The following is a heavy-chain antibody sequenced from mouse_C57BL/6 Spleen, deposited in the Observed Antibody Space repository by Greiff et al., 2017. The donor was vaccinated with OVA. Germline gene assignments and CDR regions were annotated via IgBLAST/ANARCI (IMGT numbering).Heavy chain of an antibody. D-gene: IGHD1-1*01. V-gene: IGHV5-17*01. J-gene: IGHJ2*01. Sequence: EVNVVESGGGLVKPGGSLKLSCAASGFTFSDYGMHWVRQAPEKGLEWVAYISSGSSTIYYADTVKGRFTISRDNAKNTLFLQMTSLRSEDTATYYCARDYYGSFDYWGQGTTLTVSS. CDR2: ISSGSSTI. CDR3: ARDYYGSFDY. CDR1: GFTFSDYG.